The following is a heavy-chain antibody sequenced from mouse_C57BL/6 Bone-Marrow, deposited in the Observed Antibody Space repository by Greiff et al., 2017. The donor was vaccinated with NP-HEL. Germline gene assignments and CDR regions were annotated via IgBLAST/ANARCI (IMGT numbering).Heavy chain of an antibody. J-gene: IGHJ3*01. V-gene: IGHV10-3*01. Sequence: EVNLVESGGGLVKPKGSLKLSCAASGFTFNTYAMHWVRQAPGKGLEWVARIRSKSSNDATYYAESVKDRFTISRYVSQSMLYLQMNNLKTDDTAMYYCASAWFAYCGQGTLVTVSA. D-gene: IGHD6-1*01. CDR2: IRSKSSNDAT. CDR3: ASAWFAY. CDR1: GFTFNTYA.